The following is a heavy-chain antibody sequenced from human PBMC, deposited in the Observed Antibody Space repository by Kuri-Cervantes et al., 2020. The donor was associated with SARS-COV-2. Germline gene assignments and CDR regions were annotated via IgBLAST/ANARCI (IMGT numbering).Heavy chain of an antibody. CDR1: GGSISSSSYY. CDR3: ARHVNDFWSGYYYYYYMDV. V-gene: IGHV4-39*01. CDR2: IYYSGST. D-gene: IGHD3-3*01. J-gene: IGHJ6*03. Sequence: SETLSLTCTVSGGSISSSSYYWGWIRQPPGKGLEWIGSIYYSGSTYYNPSLKSRVTISVDTSKNQFSLKLSPVTAADTAVYYCARHVNDFWSGYYYYYYMDVWGKGTTVTVSS.